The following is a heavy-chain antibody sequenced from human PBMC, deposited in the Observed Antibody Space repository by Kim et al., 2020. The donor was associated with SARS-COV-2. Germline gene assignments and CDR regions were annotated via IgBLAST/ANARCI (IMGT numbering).Heavy chain of an antibody. CDR2: IYYTGST. Sequence: SETLSLTCTVSGGSISSGYYYWSWIRQHPGKGLEWIGYIYYTGSTYYNPSLKSRVIISVDTSKNQFSLKLNSVTAADTAVFYCARVPEPKDLRGFDYWGQGTLVTVSS. D-gene: IGHD2-15*01. J-gene: IGHJ4*02. CDR1: GGSISSGYYY. CDR3: ARVPEPKDLRGFDY. V-gene: IGHV4-31*03.